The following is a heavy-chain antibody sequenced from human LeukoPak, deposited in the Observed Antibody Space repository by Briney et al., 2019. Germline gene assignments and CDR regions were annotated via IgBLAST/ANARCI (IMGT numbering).Heavy chain of an antibody. CDR1: GFTFSSYG. D-gene: IGHD4-17*01. CDR2: IWYDGSNK. J-gene: IGHJ4*02. Sequence: PAGGSLRLSCAASGFTFSSYGMHWVRQAPGKGLEWVAVIWYDGSNKYYADSVKGRFIISRDNSKNTLFLQMNSLRAEDTAVYYCAREDYAADYWGQGTLVTVSS. CDR3: AREDYAADY. V-gene: IGHV3-33*01.